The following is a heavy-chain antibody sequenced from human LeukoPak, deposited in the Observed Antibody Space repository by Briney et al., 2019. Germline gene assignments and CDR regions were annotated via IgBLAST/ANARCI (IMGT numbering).Heavy chain of an antibody. CDR1: GGSFSGYY. CDR3: ARKGDDSSWFDP. Sequence: SETLSLTCAVYGGSFSGYYWSWIRQPPGKGLEWIGEINHSGSTNYNPSLKSRVTISVDTSKNQFSLKLSSVTAADTAVYYCARKGDDSSWFDPWGQGTLVTVSS. CDR2: INHSGST. D-gene: IGHD3-22*01. V-gene: IGHV4-34*01. J-gene: IGHJ5*02.